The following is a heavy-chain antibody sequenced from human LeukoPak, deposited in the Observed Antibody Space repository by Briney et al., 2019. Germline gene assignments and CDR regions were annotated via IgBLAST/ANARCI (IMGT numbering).Heavy chain of an antibody. CDR1: GYTFTSYA. CDR2: INAGNGNI. D-gene: IGHD6-13*01. CDR3: ARKMGSWYGSFDY. V-gene: IGHV1-3*01. Sequence: GASVKVSCKASGYTFTSYAMHWVRQAPGQRLEWMGWINAGNGNIKYAQKFQGSVTITRDTSASTAYMELSSLRSEDTAVYYCARKMGSWYGSFDYWGQGTLVTVSS. J-gene: IGHJ4*02.